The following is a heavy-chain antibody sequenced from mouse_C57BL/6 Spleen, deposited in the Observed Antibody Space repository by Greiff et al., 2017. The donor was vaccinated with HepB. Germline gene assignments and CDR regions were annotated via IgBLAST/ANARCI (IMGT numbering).Heavy chain of an antibody. J-gene: IGHJ1*03. V-gene: IGHV5-4*01. CDR3: AREDGYNWYFDV. D-gene: IGHD2-3*01. Sequence: DVMLVESGGGLVKPGGSLKPSCAASGFTFSSYAMSWVRQTPEKRLEWVATISDGGSYTYYPDNVKGRFTISRDNAKNNLYLQMSHLKSEDTAMYYCAREDGYNWYFDVWGTGTTVTVSS. CDR1: GFTFSSYA. CDR2: ISDGGSYT.